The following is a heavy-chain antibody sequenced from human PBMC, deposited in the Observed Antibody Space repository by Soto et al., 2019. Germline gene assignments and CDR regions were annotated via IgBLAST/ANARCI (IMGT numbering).Heavy chain of an antibody. J-gene: IGHJ4*02. CDR2: IIPLFATA. Sequence: QVQLVQSGAEVKKPGSSVKVSCKASGGTFSTYAISWVRQAPGQGLEWMGGIIPLFATANYAQKFQGRVTITADESTXXAYMEVSSLRSDDTAVYYCARGDIGSDTAMVPFDSWGQGTLVTVSS. CDR3: ARGDIGSDTAMVPFDS. CDR1: GGTFSTYA. D-gene: IGHD5-18*01. V-gene: IGHV1-69*12.